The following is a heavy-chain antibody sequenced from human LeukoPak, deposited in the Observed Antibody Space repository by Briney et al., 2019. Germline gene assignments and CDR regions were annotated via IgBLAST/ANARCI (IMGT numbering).Heavy chain of an antibody. CDR1: GGSISSYY. CDR3: ATFSYGSTFDY. CDR2: IYYSGST. V-gene: IGHV4-59*08. J-gene: IGHJ4*02. D-gene: IGHD5-18*01. Sequence: SETLSLTCTVSGGSISSYYWSWIGQPPGKGLEWIGYIYYSGSTNYNPSLESRVTISVDTSKNQFSLKLSSVTAADTAVYYCATFSYGSTFDYWGQGTLVTVSS.